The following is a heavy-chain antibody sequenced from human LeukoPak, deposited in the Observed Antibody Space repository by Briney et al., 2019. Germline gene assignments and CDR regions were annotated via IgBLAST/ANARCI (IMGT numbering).Heavy chain of an antibody. CDR2: IYHSGST. CDR1: GGSISNGGYS. V-gene: IGHV4-30-2*01. J-gene: IGHJ5*02. Sequence: SETLSLTCAVSGGSISNGGYSWSWIRQPPGKGLEWIGYIYHSGSTYYNPSLKSRVTISVDRSKNQFSLKLSSVTAADTAVYYCARGGRKAASITEVGWFDPWGQGTLVTVSS. CDR3: ARGGRKAASITEVGWFDP. D-gene: IGHD3-10*01.